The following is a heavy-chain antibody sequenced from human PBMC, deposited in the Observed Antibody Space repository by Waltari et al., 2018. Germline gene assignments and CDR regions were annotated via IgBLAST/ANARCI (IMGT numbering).Heavy chain of an antibody. D-gene: IGHD6-13*01. J-gene: IGHJ6*03. CDR2: INHSGST. CDR3: ARNGAAARRTATYYYYYYMDV. Sequence: QVQLQQWGAGLLKPSETLSLTCAVYGGSFRGYYWSWIRQPPGKGLEWIGEINHSGSTNYNPSLKSRVTISVDTSKNQFSLKLSSVTAADTAVYYCARNGAAARRTATYYYYYYMDVWGKGTTVTISS. CDR1: GGSFRGYY. V-gene: IGHV4-34*01.